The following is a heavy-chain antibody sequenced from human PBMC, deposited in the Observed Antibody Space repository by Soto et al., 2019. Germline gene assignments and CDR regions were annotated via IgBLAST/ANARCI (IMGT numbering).Heavy chain of an antibody. D-gene: IGHD2-2*01. J-gene: IGHJ5*01. Sequence: QVQLQESGPGLVEPSGTLSLTCGVSGGSMRNDDWWSWVRQTPGKGLEWIGEISHYGNTNYNPSLKGRVTMSIDTARTPFSLKVRSLTAADTAMYYCARNGDWTSGFCYVGGFDSWGQGTLVSVSS. CDR2: ISHYGNT. CDR3: ARNGDWTSGFCYVGGFDS. V-gene: IGHV4-4*02. CDR1: GGSMRNDDW.